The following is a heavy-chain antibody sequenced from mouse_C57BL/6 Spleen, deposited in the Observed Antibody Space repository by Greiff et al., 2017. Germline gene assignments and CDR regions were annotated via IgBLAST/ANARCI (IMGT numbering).Heavy chain of an antibody. D-gene: IGHD3-2*02. Sequence: QVQLQQPGAELVKPRASVKLSCKASGSTFTSYWMHWVKQRPGQGLGWIGRIHPKSGSTTYNEKFKSKATLTVDKSSTTAYMQLSSLTSEDSAVYYCARRGDSSGYGYAMDYWGQGTSVTVSS. J-gene: IGHJ4*01. CDR3: ARRGDSSGYGYAMDY. CDR2: IHPKSGST. CDR1: GSTFTSYW. V-gene: IGHV1-64*01.